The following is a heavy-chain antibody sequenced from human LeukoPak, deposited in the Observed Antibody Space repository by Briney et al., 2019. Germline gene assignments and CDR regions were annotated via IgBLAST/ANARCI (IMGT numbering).Heavy chain of an antibody. Sequence: QPGGSLRLSCAASGFTFSGYWMHWVRQTPGKGLVWVARINSDGYSISYADSVKGRFTISRDNAKSTVFLQMNSLRAEDTAVYYCARIHCGGACYSNWGQGTLVIVSS. CDR3: ARIHCGGACYSN. J-gene: IGHJ1*01. D-gene: IGHD2-21*02. CDR1: GFTFSGYW. V-gene: IGHV3-74*01. CDR2: INSDGYSI.